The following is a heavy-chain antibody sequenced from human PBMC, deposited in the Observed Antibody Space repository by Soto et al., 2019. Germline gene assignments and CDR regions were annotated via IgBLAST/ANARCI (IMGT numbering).Heavy chain of an antibody. Sequence: SETLSLTCTVSGGSISSYYWSWIRQPPGKGLEWIGYIYYSGSTNYNPSLKSRVTISVDTSKNQFSLKLSSVTAADTAVYYCARGNPGIAVAGTDFDYWGQGTLVTVSS. V-gene: IGHV4-59*01. CDR2: IYYSGST. J-gene: IGHJ4*02. D-gene: IGHD6-19*01. CDR3: ARGNPGIAVAGTDFDY. CDR1: GGSISSYY.